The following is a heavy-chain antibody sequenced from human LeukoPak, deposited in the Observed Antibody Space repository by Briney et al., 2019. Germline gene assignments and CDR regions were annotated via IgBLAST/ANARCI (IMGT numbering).Heavy chain of an antibody. J-gene: IGHJ4*02. Sequence: GGSLRLSCAASGFTFNSYAMSWVRQAPGKGLEWVSAISGSGGSTYYADSVKGRFTISRDNSKNTLYLQVNSLRAKDTAVYYCAKGDSSGSHWGQGTLVTVSS. CDR2: ISGSGGST. CDR3: AKGDSSGSH. CDR1: GFTFNSYA. D-gene: IGHD3-22*01. V-gene: IGHV3-23*01.